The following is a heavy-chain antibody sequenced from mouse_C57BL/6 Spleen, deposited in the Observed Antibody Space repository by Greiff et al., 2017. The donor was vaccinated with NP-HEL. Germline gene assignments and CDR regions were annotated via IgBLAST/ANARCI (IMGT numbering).Heavy chain of an antibody. Sequence: QVQLQQPGAELVKPGASVKLSCKASGYTFTSYWMHWVKQRPGQGLEWIGMIHPNSGSTNYNEKFKSKATLAVDTSSSAAYMQLSSLTSEDSAVYYCARINWSVDYWGQGTTLTVSS. CDR1: GYTFTSYW. V-gene: IGHV1-64*01. CDR3: ARINWSVDY. CDR2: IHPNSGST. J-gene: IGHJ2*01. D-gene: IGHD4-1*02.